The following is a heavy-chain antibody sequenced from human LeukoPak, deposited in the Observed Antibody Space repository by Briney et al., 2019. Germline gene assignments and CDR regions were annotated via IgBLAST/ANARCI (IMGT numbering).Heavy chain of an antibody. J-gene: IGHJ4*02. CDR2: IRYDGSNK. CDR3: AKSDYDSSGYYYFEY. CDR1: GFSSYG. Sequence: GGSLRLSCAASGFSSYGMHWVRQAPGKGLEWVAFIRYDGSNKFYADSVKGRFTISRDNSKNTLYLRMNSLRAEDTAVYYCAKSDYDSSGYYYFEYRGQGTLVTVSS. V-gene: IGHV3-30*02. D-gene: IGHD3-22*01.